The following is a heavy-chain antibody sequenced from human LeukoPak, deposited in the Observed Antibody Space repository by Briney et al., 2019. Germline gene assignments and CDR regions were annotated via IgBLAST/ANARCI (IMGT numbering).Heavy chain of an antibody. CDR2: ISSGASVI. D-gene: IGHD3-10*01. Sequence: SGGSLRLSCAAPRFTFSSYWMSWVRLAPGKGLEWVSYISSGASVIKYADSVKGRFTVSRDNAKNSLYLQLNSLRAEDTAIYYCAREITDTPDAFDIWGQGTMVTVSS. CDR1: RFTFSSYW. V-gene: IGHV3-48*04. J-gene: IGHJ3*02. CDR3: AREITDTPDAFDI.